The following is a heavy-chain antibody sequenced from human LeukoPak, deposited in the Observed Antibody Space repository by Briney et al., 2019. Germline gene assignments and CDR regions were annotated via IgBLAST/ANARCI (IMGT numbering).Heavy chain of an antibody. V-gene: IGHV1-2*02. Sequence: ASVKVSCKASGYTFTGYYMHWVRQVPGQGLEWMGWINPNSGDTKYAQKFQGRVTMTRDTSISTAYMELSRLRSDDTALYYCATQRGSYLWGTDFDFWGQGTLATVSS. J-gene: IGHJ4*02. CDR1: GYTFTGYY. CDR2: INPNSGDT. D-gene: IGHD3-16*01. CDR3: ATQRGSYLWGTDFDF.